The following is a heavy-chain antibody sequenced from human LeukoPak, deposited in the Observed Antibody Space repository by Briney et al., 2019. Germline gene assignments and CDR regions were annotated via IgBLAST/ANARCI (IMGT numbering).Heavy chain of an antibody. D-gene: IGHD6-13*01. Sequence: SETLSLTCAVYGGSFSGNYYWSWIRQPPGKGLEWIGEINHSGSTNYNPSLKSRVTISGDTSKKQFSLKLSSVTAADTAVYYCARDLYSSRTNDAFVIWGQGTMVTVSS. CDR1: GGSFSGNYY. V-gene: IGHV4-34*01. J-gene: IGHJ3*02. CDR3: ARDLYSSRTNDAFVI. CDR2: INHSGST.